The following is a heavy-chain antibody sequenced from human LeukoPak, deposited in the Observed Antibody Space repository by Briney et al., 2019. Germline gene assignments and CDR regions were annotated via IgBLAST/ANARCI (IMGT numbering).Heavy chain of an antibody. J-gene: IGHJ3*02. Sequence: SGGSLRLSCAASGFTFSSYAISGVRQAPGRGLGWVSTISYSGVSTYYPDSVKGRFAISRDSSKNTLYLQMNGLRGEDTAVYYCAKDDGGSPPDAFDIWGQGTLVTVSS. D-gene: IGHD3-10*01. V-gene: IGHV3-23*01. CDR3: AKDDGGSPPDAFDI. CDR2: ISYSGVST. CDR1: GFTFSSYA.